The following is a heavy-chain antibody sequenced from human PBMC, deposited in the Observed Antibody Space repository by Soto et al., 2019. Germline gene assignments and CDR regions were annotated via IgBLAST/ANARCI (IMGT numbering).Heavy chain of an antibody. CDR1: GFIFG. D-gene: IGHD3-22*01. J-gene: IGHJ4*02. CDR2: ISYDGSNK. Sequence: GGSLILSCAASGFIFGMHLVRQAPGKGLEWVAAISYDGSNKFYVDPVKGRFTISRDNSKNTVDLQMNSLRVEDTAVFYCAKDTYYHDSSGYYTFDYWGQGTLVTVSS. CDR3: AKDTYYHDSSGYYTFDY. V-gene: IGHV3-30*18.